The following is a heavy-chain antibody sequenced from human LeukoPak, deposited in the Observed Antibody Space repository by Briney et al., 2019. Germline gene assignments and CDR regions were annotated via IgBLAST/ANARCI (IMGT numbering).Heavy chain of an antibody. Sequence: GGSLRLSCSASGFTFSSYVMHWVRQAPGKGLQYVSGISGDGAYTYYADSVKGRFTISRDNSKNTLYAQMTSLRAEDTAVYYCVFQVQGVVKWGQGTLVTVSS. CDR2: ISGDGAYT. V-gene: IGHV3-64*05. CDR3: VFQVQGVVK. J-gene: IGHJ4*02. D-gene: IGHD3-3*01. CDR1: GFTFSSYV.